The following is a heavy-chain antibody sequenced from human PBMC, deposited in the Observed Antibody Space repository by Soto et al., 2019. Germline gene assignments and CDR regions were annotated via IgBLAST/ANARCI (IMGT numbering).Heavy chain of an antibody. CDR2: INPSCGST. V-gene: IGHV1-46*01. J-gene: IGHJ4*02. D-gene: IGHD6-13*01. CDR3: ARDRLNAAAGQDSRCDS. Sequence: ASVKVSCKASGYTFTNYYMHWVRQAPGQGLEWMGIINPSCGSTSYAQKFQGRVTITRDTSTSTVYMDLSSLRSEDKAVYYCARDRLNAAAGQDSRCDSWGKGTLVTVSS. CDR1: GYTFTNYY.